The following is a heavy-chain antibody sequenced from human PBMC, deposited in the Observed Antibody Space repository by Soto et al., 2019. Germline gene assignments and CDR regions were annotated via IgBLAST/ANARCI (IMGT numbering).Heavy chain of an antibody. CDR3: AKDETCGGDCFDAFDI. J-gene: IGHJ3*02. V-gene: IGHV3-23*01. Sequence: GGSLRLSCAASGFTFSSYAMSWVRQAPGKGLEWVSAISGSGGSTYYADSVKGRFTISRDNSKNTLYLQMNSLRAEDTAVYYCAKDETCGGDCFDAFDIWGQGTMVTVSS. D-gene: IGHD2-21*02. CDR1: GFTFSSYA. CDR2: ISGSGGST.